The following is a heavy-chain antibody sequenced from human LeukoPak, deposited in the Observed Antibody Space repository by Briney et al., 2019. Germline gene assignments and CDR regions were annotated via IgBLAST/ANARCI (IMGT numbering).Heavy chain of an antibody. CDR1: GFTFSSYS. CDR2: ISSSSSTI. J-gene: IGHJ4*02. D-gene: IGHD3-10*01. CDR3: ARGRGTTMVRGVIRGIDY. Sequence: GGSLRLSCAASGFTFSSYSMNWVRQAPGKGLEWVSYISSSSSTIYYADSVKGRFTISRDNAKNSLYLQMNSLRAEDTAVYYCARGRGTTMVRGVIRGIDYWGQGTLVTVSS. V-gene: IGHV3-48*04.